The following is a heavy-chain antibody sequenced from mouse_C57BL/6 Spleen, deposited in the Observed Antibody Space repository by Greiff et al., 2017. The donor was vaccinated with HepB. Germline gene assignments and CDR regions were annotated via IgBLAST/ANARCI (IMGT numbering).Heavy chain of an antibody. J-gene: IGHJ1*03. CDR1: GFNIKDDY. CDR2: IDPENGET. CDR3: TRDGSRGWYFDV. V-gene: IGHV14-4*01. Sequence: VQLKQSGAELVRPGASVKLSCTASGFNIKDDYMHWVKQRPEQGLEWIGWIDPENGETEYASKFQGKATITADTASNTAYLPLSSLTSEDTAVYYCTRDGSRGWYFDVWGTGTTVTVSS. D-gene: IGHD1-1*01.